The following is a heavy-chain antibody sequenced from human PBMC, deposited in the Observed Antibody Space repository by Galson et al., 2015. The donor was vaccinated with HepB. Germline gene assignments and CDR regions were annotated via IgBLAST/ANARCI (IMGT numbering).Heavy chain of an antibody. V-gene: IGHV3-7*05. CDR3: ATMNGRYGSWAHFFDY. CDR2: IKPDGSEE. CDR1: GFTFSNYW. J-gene: IGHJ4*02. Sequence: SLRLSCAASGFTFSNYWMSWVRQAPGKGLEWVANIKPDGSEEYFVDSVKGRFTISRDNAKNSLSLQMNSLRVEDTAVYYCATMNGRYGSWAHFFDYWGQGALVTVSS. D-gene: IGHD1-26*01.